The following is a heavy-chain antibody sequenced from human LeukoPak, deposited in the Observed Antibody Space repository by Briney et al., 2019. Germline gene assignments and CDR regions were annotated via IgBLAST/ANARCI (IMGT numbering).Heavy chain of an antibody. CDR1: GFTFSSYW. V-gene: IGHV3-7*01. J-gene: IGHJ4*02. D-gene: IGHD1-7*01. CDR2: IKQDGSEK. CDR3: ARDGWNYGFDY. Sequence: GGSLRLSCAAPGFTFSSYWMSWVRQAPGKGLEWVANIKQDGSEKYYVDSVKGRFTISRDNAKNSLYLQMNSLRAEDTAVYYCARDGWNYGFDYWGQGTLVTVSS.